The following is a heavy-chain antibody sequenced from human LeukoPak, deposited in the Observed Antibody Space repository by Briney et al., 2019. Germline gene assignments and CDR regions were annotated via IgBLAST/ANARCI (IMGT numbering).Heavy chain of an antibody. CDR1: GFTFSSYS. CDR2: ISGGSRTI. CDR3: ARALGLFSGSYYGRDSRFDY. D-gene: IGHD1-26*01. J-gene: IGHJ4*02. Sequence: GGSLRFSCAASGFTFSSYSMNWVRQAPGKGLEWVSYISGGSRTIYYADSVKGRFTISRDNAKNSLYLQMNSLRAEDTAVYYCARALGLFSGSYYGRDSRFDYWGQGTLVTVSS. V-gene: IGHV3-48*04.